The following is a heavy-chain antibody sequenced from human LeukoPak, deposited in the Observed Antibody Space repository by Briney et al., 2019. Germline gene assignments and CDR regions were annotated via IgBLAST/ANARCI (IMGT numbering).Heavy chain of an antibody. CDR3: ARASCSGGSCLNWFDP. V-gene: IGHV1-2*02. Sequence: ASVKVSCKASGYTFTSYYMHWVRQAPGQGLEWMGWINPNSGGTNYAQKFQGRVTMTRDTSISTAYMELSRLRSDDTAVYYCARASCSGGSCLNWFDPWGQGTLVTVSS. CDR2: INPNSGGT. CDR1: GYTFTSYY. J-gene: IGHJ5*02. D-gene: IGHD2-15*01.